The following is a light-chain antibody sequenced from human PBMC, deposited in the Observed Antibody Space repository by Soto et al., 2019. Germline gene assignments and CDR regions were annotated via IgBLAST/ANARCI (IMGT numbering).Light chain of an antibody. CDR2: GAS. CDR1: QSVSTY. J-gene: IGKJ4*01. V-gene: IGKV3-20*01. CDR3: QQYAYPPLT. Sequence: QSPATLSLSPVERSTLSCRARQSVSTYLAWYQQKPGQAPRLLIYGASTRATGIPDRFSGGGSGTDFTLTISRLEPEDFAVYYCQQYAYPPLTFGGGTKVDIK.